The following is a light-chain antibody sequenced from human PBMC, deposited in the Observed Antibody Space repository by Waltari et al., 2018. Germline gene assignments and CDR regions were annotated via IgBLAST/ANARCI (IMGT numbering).Light chain of an antibody. V-gene: IGKV2-28*01. Sequence: DIVMTQSPLSLPVTPGEPASISCRSSQSLLYSNGYTYLDWYLQKPGQSPQLLIYLVSNRASGVPDRFSGSGSGTDCTLKISRVEAEDVGVYYCMQALEAPRTFGQGTKLESK. CDR3: MQALEAPRT. CDR1: QSLLYSNGYTY. J-gene: IGKJ2*01. CDR2: LVS.